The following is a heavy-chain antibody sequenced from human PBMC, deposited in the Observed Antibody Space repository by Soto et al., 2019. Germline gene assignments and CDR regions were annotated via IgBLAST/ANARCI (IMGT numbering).Heavy chain of an antibody. CDR3: ATGRGVRGVIITTYYYYGLDV. CDR2: INHSGST. Sequence: ETLSLTCAVYGGSFSGYYWSWIRQPPGKGLEWIGEINHSGSTNYNPSLKSRVTISVDTSKNQFSLKLSSVSAADTAVYYCATGRGVRGVIITTYYYYGLDVWGQGTTVT. D-gene: IGHD3-10*01. V-gene: IGHV4-34*01. CDR1: GGSFSGYY. J-gene: IGHJ6*02.